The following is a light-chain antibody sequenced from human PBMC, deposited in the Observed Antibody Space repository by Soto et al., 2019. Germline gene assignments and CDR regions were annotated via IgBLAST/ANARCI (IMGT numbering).Light chain of an antibody. CDR3: QQYGSSPWT. CDR1: QSVSSSY. Sequence: EIVLTQSPATLSLSPGERATLSCRASQSVSSSYLAWYQQEPGQAPRLLIYGASSRATGIPDRFSGSGSGTDFTLTISRLEPEDFAVYYCQQYGSSPWTFGQGTKVDIK. J-gene: IGKJ1*01. V-gene: IGKV3-20*01. CDR2: GAS.